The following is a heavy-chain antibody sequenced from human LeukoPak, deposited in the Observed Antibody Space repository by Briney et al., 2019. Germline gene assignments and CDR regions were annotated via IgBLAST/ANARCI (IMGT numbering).Heavy chain of an antibody. D-gene: IGHD5-12*01. J-gene: IGHJ5*02. Sequence: PLETLSLTCIVSGGSLCSPNYYWGWVRQPPGKGLEWIGSINYSGTTYYNPSLKRRLTISINTSKNQFSLKLASVTAADTAVYYCARHDSRGSLNWFDPWGQGTLITVSS. CDR1: GGSLCSPNYY. V-gene: IGHV4-39*01. CDR3: ARHDSRGSLNWFDP. CDR2: INYSGTT.